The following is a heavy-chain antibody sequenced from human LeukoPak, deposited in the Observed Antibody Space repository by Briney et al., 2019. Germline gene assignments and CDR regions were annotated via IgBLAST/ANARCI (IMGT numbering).Heavy chain of an antibody. CDR2: IIPILGIA. V-gene: IGHV1-69*04. J-gene: IGHJ5*02. D-gene: IGHD1-26*01. CDR1: GGTFSSYT. CDR3: AREPVGATSVYVRCNWFDP. Sequence: ASVKVSCKASGGTFSSYTISWVRQAPGQGLEWMGRIIPILGIANYAQKFQGRVTITADKSTSTAYMELSSLRSEDTAVYYCAREPVGATSVYVRCNWFDPWGQGTLVTVSS.